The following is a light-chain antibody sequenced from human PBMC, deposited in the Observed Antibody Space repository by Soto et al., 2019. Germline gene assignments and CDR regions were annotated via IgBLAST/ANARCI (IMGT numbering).Light chain of an antibody. V-gene: IGKV1-5*03. CDR3: QHYTGYPFT. CDR1: QTMNNW. CDR2: KAS. J-gene: IGKJ4*01. Sequence: DIQMTQSPSTLSTSVGDRVTITCRASQTMNNWLAWYQQKPGKAPKLLIYKASNLESGVTSRFSGSGSGTEFTLIINSLQPDDFATYYCQHYTGYPFTFGGGTKVEIK.